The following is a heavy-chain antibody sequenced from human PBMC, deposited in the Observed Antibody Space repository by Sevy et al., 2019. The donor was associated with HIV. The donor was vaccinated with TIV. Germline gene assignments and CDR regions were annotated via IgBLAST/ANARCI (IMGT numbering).Heavy chain of an antibody. CDR1: GYSFTSYW. J-gene: IGHJ6*02. V-gene: IGHV5-51*01. CDR3: AGLGAYWGGDCYPPSYYYYGMYV. Sequence: GESLKISCKGSGYSFTSYWIGWVRQMPGKGLEWMGIIYPGDSDTRYSPSLQGQVTISADKSISTAYLQWIGLTASDTAMYYCAGLGAYWGGDCYPPSYYYYGMYVWGQGTTVTVSS. CDR2: IYPGDSDT. D-gene: IGHD2-21*02.